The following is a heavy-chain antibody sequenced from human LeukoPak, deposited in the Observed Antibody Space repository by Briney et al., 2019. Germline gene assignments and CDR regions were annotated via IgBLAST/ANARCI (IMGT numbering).Heavy chain of an antibody. V-gene: IGHV4-59*01. J-gene: IGHJ4*02. CDR1: GGSISNYY. CDR3: ARYFYDSSGFDY. Sequence: SETLSLTCTVSGGSISNYYWSWIRQPPGKGLEWIGCIYYSGSTNYNPSLKSRVTISVDTSKNQFSLKLISVTAADTAVYYCARYFYDSSGFDYWGQGTLVTVSS. D-gene: IGHD3-22*01. CDR2: IYYSGST.